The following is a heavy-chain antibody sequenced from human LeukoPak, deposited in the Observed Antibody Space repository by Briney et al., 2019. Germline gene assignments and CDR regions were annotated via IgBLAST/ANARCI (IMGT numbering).Heavy chain of an antibody. CDR3: ARDPLYQVGNYHYYYGMDV. D-gene: IGHD2-2*01. V-gene: IGHV3-23*01. J-gene: IGHJ6*02. CDR2: ISGSGGST. Sequence: GGSLRLSCAASGFTFSSYAMSWVRQAPGKGLEWVSAISGSGGSTYYADSVKGRFTISRDNSKNTLYLQMNSLRAEDTAVYYCARDPLYQVGNYHYYYGMDVWGQGTTVTVSS. CDR1: GFTFSSYA.